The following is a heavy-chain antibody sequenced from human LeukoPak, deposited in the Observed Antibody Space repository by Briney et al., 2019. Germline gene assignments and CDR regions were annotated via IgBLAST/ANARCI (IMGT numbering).Heavy chain of an antibody. CDR1: GDSISSDNW. D-gene: IGHD1-26*01. V-gene: IGHV4-4*02. J-gene: IGHJ3*02. CDR2: IYHVGST. Sequence: PSGTLSLTCAVSGDSISSDNWWSWVRQPPGKGLEWIGEIYHVGSTNYNPSLKSRVTISVDRSKNQFSLKLSSVTAADTAVYYCARDVDSGSFRGAFDIWGQGTMVTVSS. CDR3: ARDVDSGSFRGAFDI.